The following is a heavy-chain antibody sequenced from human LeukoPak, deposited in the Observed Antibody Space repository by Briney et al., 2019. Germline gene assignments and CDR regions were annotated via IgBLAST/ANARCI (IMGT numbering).Heavy chain of an antibody. CDR2: IYTSGST. J-gene: IGHJ5*02. D-gene: IGHD2-2*02. CDR1: GGSISSYY. V-gene: IGHV4-4*07. CDR3: ARVGGLVVPAAIYFDP. Sequence: SETLSLTCTVSGGSISSYYWSWIRQPAGKGLEWIGRIYTSGSTNYNPSLKSRVTMSVDTSKNQFSLKLSSVTAADTAVYYCARVGGLVVPAAIYFDPWGQGTLVTVSS.